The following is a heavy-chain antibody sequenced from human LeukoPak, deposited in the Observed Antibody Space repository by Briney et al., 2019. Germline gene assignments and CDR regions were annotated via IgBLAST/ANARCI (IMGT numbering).Heavy chain of an antibody. V-gene: IGHV1-69*13. CDR1: GGAFSIYA. CDR3: PRGYYGSGSSLPFDY. D-gene: IGHD3-10*01. J-gene: IGHJ4*02. Sequence: ASVRVSFTASGGAFSIYAISWVRQGPGEGVEWRGGFIPFFGTATSPQKFPGPLTITAAQSPSTAYMALSSLSSADTAVYYCPRGYYGSGSSLPFDYWGQGTLVTVSS. CDR2: FIPFFGTA.